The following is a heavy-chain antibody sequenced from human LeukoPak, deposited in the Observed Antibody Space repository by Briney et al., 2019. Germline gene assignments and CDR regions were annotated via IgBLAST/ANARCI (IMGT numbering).Heavy chain of an antibody. CDR2: IYYSGST. Sequence: PSETLSLTCTVSGGSISSYYWSWIRQPPGKGLEWIGYIYYSGSTNYNPSLKSRVTISVDTSKNQFSLKLSSVTAADTAVYYCARDQGWVLGELISNSFDIWGQGTTVTVSS. J-gene: IGHJ3*02. CDR3: ARDQGWVLGELISNSFDI. D-gene: IGHD3-22*01. CDR1: GGSISSYY. V-gene: IGHV4-59*01.